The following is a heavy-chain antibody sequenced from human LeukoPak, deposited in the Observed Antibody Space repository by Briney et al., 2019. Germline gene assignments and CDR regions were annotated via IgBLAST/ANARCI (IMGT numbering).Heavy chain of an antibody. D-gene: IGHD3-3*01. CDR2: TYYRSKWYN. J-gene: IGHJ4*01. CDR1: GDSVSSNVAS. Sequence: SQTLSLTCAISGDSVSSNVASWDWIRQSPSRGLEWLGRTYYRSKWYNDYALSVKGRITINADTSKNQFFLQMNSVTPEDTAVYYCARDMSDWGHGTPATVSS. V-gene: IGHV6-1*01. CDR3: ARDMSD.